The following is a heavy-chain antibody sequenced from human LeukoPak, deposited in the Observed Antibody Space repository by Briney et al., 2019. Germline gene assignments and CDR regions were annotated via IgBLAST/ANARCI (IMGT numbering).Heavy chain of an antibody. CDR2: VRYDGSNK. D-gene: IGHD1-1*01. V-gene: IGHV3-30*02. J-gene: IGHJ4*01. CDR1: GFTFSSYG. CDR3: AKDRNDNGYGIDY. Sequence: GGSLRLSCAASGFTFSSYGMYWVRQAPGKGLEWVAFVRYDGSNKYYAASVKGRITISRDNSKNTLYLQMNSLRAEDTAVYYCAKDRNDNGYGIDYWGHGTLVIVSS.